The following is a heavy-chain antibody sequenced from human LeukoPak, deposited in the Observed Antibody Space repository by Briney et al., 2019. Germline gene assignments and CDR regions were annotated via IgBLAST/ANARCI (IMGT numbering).Heavy chain of an antibody. CDR1: GGSISSGGYY. Sequence: SQTLSLTCTVSGGSISSGGYYCTWIRQHPGKGLEWIGYIYYTGSTYYNPSLSSRVTISVDTSKNQFSLKLNSVTAADTAVYYCARAPGGSGYAYWYFDLWGRGTVVTVSS. J-gene: IGHJ2*01. D-gene: IGHD3-22*01. V-gene: IGHV4-31*03. CDR3: ARAPGGSGYAYWYFDL. CDR2: IYYTGST.